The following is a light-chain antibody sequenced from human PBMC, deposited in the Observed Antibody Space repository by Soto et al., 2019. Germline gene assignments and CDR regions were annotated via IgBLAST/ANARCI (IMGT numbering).Light chain of an antibody. J-gene: IGKJ4*01. CDR1: QGIRND. V-gene: IGKV1-39*01. Sequence: DIQMTQGGASLSASVGYRVTITCRASQGIRNDLGWYQQKPGKAPKLLIYDASSLESGVPSRFSGSGSGTDFTLTISSLQPEDFATYYCQQSYSTLTFGGGTKVDI. CDR2: DAS. CDR3: QQSYSTLT.